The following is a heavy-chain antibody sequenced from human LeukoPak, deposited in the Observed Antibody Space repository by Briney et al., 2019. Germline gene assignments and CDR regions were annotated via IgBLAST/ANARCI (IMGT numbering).Heavy chain of an antibody. CDR1: GFTFSYYA. Sequence: GGSLRLSCAASGFTFSYYAMSWVRQAPGTGLEWVSAISGSGDSTSYADSVKGRFTISRDNAKNSLYLQMNSLRAEDTAVYYCALYSSSLFDYWGQGTLVTVSS. J-gene: IGHJ4*02. V-gene: IGHV3-23*01. D-gene: IGHD6-13*01. CDR2: ISGSGDST. CDR3: ALYSSSLFDY.